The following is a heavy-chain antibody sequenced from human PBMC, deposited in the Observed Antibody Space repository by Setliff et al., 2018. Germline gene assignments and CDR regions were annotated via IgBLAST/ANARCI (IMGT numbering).Heavy chain of an antibody. Sequence: PGGSLRLSCAASGFTFRSYAMSWVRQAPGKGRGWVSAISGSGVSTYYADSVKGRFTISRDNSKNTLYLQMNSLRAEDKAVYYCAKDLRGYDYGGCDHWGHGTLGTV. J-gene: IGHJ4*03. D-gene: IGHD5-12*01. CDR1: GFTFRSYA. V-gene: IGHV3-23*01. CDR2: ISGSGVST. CDR3: AKDLRGYDYGGCDH.